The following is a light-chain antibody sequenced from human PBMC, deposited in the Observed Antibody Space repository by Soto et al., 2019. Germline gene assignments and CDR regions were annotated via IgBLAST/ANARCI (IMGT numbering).Light chain of an antibody. Sequence: ENVLTQSPGTLSLSPGERATLSCRASQSVTINYLAWYQQKPGQAPRLLIYGVSTRATGIPDRFSGSGSGTDFTLTISRLEPEDFAVYYCQQDGSSPFTFGPGTKVDIK. V-gene: IGKV3-20*01. J-gene: IGKJ3*01. CDR1: QSVTINY. CDR3: QQDGSSPFT. CDR2: GVS.